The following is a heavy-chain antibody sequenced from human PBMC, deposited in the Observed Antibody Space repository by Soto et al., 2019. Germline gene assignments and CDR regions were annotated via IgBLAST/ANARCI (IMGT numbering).Heavy chain of an antibody. Sequence: QVQLVQSGAEVKKPGASVKVSCKASGYTFSTYGISWVRQAPGQGLEWMGWINGYNGNTNYAPKLQGRITMTTGTSTHTAQMELRSLRSDDTAMYFCARIRDVPYDRSGMDVWGQGTTVTVSS. CDR1: GYTFSTYG. CDR2: INGYNGNT. D-gene: IGHD5-12*01. V-gene: IGHV1-18*01. J-gene: IGHJ6*02. CDR3: ARIRDVPYDRSGMDV.